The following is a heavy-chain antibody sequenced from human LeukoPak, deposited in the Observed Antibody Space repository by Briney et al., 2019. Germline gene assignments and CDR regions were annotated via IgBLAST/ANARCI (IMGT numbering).Heavy chain of an antibody. V-gene: IGHV4-31*03. Sequence: SETPSLTCTVSGGSISSGGYYWSWIRQHPGKGLEWIGYIYYSGSTYYNPSLKSRVTISVDTSKNQFSLKLSSVTAADTAVYYCARDPAVTTRGLDDAFDIWGQGTMVTVSS. CDR1: GGSISSGGYY. D-gene: IGHD4-11*01. J-gene: IGHJ3*02. CDR2: IYYSGST. CDR3: ARDPAVTTRGLDDAFDI.